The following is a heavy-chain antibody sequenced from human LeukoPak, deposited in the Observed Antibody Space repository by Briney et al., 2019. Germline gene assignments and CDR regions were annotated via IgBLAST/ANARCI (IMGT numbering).Heavy chain of an antibody. D-gene: IGHD4-11*01. J-gene: IGHJ6*03. Sequence: GGSLRLSCAASGFTFSTYSMNWVRQAPGKGLEWVSYISGSSDTIYYADSVKGRFTISRHNGKDSLYLQMNSLRAEDTAVYYCARGATTRGLYYYYMDVWGKGTTVTVSS. CDR1: GFTFSTYS. CDR2: ISGSSDTI. CDR3: ARGATTRGLYYYYMDV. V-gene: IGHV3-48*01.